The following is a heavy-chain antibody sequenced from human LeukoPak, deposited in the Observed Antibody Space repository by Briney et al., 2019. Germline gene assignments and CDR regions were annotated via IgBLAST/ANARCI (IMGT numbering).Heavy chain of an antibody. J-gene: IGHJ4*02. CDR1: GFTFSSYW. Sequence: GGSLRLYCAASGFTFSSYWMHWVRQAPGKGLVWVSRINSDGSSTSYADSVKGRFTTSRDNAKNTLYLKMNSLRAEDTAVYYCARDLDYDSSGYYSGYWGQGTLVTVSS. CDR3: ARDLDYDSSGYYSGY. D-gene: IGHD3-22*01. CDR2: INSDGSST. V-gene: IGHV3-74*01.